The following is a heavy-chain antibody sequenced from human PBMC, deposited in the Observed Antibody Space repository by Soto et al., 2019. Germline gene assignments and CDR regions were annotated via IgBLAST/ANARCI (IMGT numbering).Heavy chain of an antibody. Sequence: SQTLSLTCAISGDSVSSNSAAWNGIRQSPSRGLEWLGRTYYRSKWYNDYAVSVKSRITINPDTSKNQFSLQLNSVTPEDTAVYYCAREIVTTRYYYYYMDVWYKATTGTVS. CDR3: AREIVTTRYYYYYMDV. D-gene: IGHD4-4*01. J-gene: IGHJ6*03. CDR1: GDSVSSNSAA. V-gene: IGHV6-1*01. CDR2: TYYRSKWYN.